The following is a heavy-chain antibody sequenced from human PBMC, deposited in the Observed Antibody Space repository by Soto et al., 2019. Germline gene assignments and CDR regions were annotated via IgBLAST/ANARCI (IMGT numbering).Heavy chain of an antibody. CDR2: FDPEDGET. V-gene: IGHV1-24*01. CDR1: GYTLTELS. CDR3: ATERSIAVAESRAFDI. J-gene: IGHJ3*02. Sequence: QVQLVQSGAEVKKPGASVKVSCKVSGYTLTELSMHWVRQAPGKGLEWMGGFDPEDGETIYAQKFQGRVTMTEDTSTDTAYMELISLRSEDTAVYYCATERSIAVAESRAFDIWGQGTMVTVSS. D-gene: IGHD6-19*01.